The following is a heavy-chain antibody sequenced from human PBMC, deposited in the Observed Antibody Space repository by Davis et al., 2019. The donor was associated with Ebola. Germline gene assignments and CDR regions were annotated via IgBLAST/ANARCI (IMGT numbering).Heavy chain of an antibody. V-gene: IGHV3-23*01. CDR2: LGTSADT. Sequence: PGGSLRLSCAASGITFSTYWMSWVRQAPGKGLEWVSTLGTSADTYYADSVKGRFTISRDNSKNTLYLQMNGLRVEDTAIYYCAKDTSNIWFDIWGQGTMVTVSS. CDR1: GITFSTYW. CDR3: AKDTSNIWFDI. J-gene: IGHJ3*02. D-gene: IGHD1-26*01.